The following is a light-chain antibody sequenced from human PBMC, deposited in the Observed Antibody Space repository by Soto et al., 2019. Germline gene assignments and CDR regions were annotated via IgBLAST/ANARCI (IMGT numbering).Light chain of an antibody. CDR2: KAP. Sequence: DIQMTQSPSTLSASVGDRVTITCRASQRISRWLAWDQQKPGKDPKLLIYKAPSLERGVPSRFSGSGSGTEFALTISSLQPDDFATYDCQQSLHFGQGTKLEIK. V-gene: IGKV1-5*03. CDR3: QQSLH. CDR1: QRISRW. J-gene: IGKJ2*01.